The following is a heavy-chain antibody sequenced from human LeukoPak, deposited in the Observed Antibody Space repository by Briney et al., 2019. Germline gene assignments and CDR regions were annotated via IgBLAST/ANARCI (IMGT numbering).Heavy chain of an antibody. CDR3: ARDNYDSSGYYFD. CDR2: ISSSGSTT. D-gene: IGHD3-22*01. V-gene: IGHV3-48*03. J-gene: IGHJ4*02. Sequence: GGSLRLSCAASGFTFSSYEMNWVRQAPGKGLEWVSYISSSGSTTHYADSVKGRFTISRDNAKNSLCLQMNSLRAEDTAVYYCARDNYDSSGYYFDWGQGTLVTVSS. CDR1: GFTFSSYE.